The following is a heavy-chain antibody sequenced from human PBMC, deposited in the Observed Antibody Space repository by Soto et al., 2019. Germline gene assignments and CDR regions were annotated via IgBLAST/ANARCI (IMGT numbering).Heavy chain of an antibody. CDR3: ARGQRFSDWFDP. D-gene: IGHD3-3*01. J-gene: IGHJ5*02. CDR1: GGYMSNYD. CDR2: VYSSGGT. V-gene: IGHV4-4*07. Sequence: PLVKQSHTCPVSGGYMSNYDWSWIRQPAGKGLEWIGRVYSSGGTHYNPSLKSRVTISLDTSKNQFSLRLLSVTDADTAVYYCARGQRFSDWFDPWGQGTLVTVSS.